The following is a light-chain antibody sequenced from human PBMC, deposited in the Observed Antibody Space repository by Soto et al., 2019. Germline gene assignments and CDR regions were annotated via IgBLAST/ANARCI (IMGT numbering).Light chain of an antibody. Sequence: QSVLTQPASVSGSPGQSITISCTGTSSDVGGYNYVSWCQQHPGKAPKLMIYAVSNRPSGVSNRFSGSKSGNTASLTISGLQAEDEADYYCSSYTSSSTLEVFGGGTKLTVL. V-gene: IGLV2-14*01. CDR3: SSYTSSSTLEV. CDR1: SSDVGGYNY. CDR2: AVS. J-gene: IGLJ2*01.